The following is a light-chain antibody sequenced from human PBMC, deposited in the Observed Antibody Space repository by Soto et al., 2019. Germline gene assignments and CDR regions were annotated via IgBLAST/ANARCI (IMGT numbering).Light chain of an antibody. CDR1: QSISSY. Sequence: DIQMTQSPSSLSASVVHRVTITCRASQSISSYLNWYQQRPGKVPKLLIYAASTLQSGVPSRFSGSGSGPDFTLTISSLQPEDVATYYCQKYDHAPLTFGGGTKVDIK. V-gene: IGKV1-27*01. CDR2: AAS. CDR3: QKYDHAPLT. J-gene: IGKJ4*01.